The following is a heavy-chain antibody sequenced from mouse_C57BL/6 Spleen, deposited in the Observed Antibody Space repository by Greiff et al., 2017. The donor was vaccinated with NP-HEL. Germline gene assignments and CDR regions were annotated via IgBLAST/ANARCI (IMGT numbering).Heavy chain of an antibody. V-gene: IGHV14-3*01. Sequence: EVQLQQSVAELVRPGASVKLSCTASGFNIKNTYMPWVKQRPEQGLEWIGRIDPANGNTKYAPKFQGTGTITADTSSNTTYLQLSSPTSEDTAIYYCARGTTPDYWGQGTTLTVSS. J-gene: IGHJ2*01. D-gene: IGHD1-1*01. CDR3: ARGTTPDY. CDR1: GFNIKNTY. CDR2: IDPANGNT.